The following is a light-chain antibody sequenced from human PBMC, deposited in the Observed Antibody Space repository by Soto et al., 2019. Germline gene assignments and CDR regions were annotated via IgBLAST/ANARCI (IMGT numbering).Light chain of an antibody. V-gene: IGKV1-6*01. Sequence: AIQMTQSPSSLSASVGDRVTITCRASQNIRNDLGWYQQKPGKAPKLLIYAASTLQSGVPLNFSGSGSGTDFTLTISRLQPEDFATYYCLQDYSQPWTFGQGTKVEI. CDR3: LQDYSQPWT. CDR1: QNIRND. J-gene: IGKJ1*01. CDR2: AAS.